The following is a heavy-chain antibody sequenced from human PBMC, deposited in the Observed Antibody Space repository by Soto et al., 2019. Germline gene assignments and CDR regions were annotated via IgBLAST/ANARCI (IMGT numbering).Heavy chain of an antibody. D-gene: IGHD6-6*01. CDR3: AKVGEYSSSGFDP. CDR2: ISYDGSNK. V-gene: IGHV3-30*18. J-gene: IGHJ5*02. CDR1: GFTFSSYG. Sequence: RLSCAASGFTFSSYGMHWVRQAPGKGLEWVAVISYDGSNKYYADSVKGRFTISRDNSKNTLYLQMNSLRAEDTAVYYCAKVGEYSSSGFDPWGQGTLVTVSS.